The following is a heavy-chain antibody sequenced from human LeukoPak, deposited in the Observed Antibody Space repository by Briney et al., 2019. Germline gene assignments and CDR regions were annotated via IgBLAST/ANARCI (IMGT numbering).Heavy chain of an antibody. J-gene: IGHJ5*02. V-gene: IGHV4-34*01. CDR3: ATSGGPINWFDP. Sequence: AETLSLTCAVYGGSLSGYYWGWISQHPGKGLQWIGEVNHSGSTNYNPSLKSRVTISVDTSKNQFSLKLSSVTAADTAVYYCATSGGPINWFDPWGQGTLVTVSS. CDR1: GGSLSGYY. CDR2: VNHSGST. D-gene: IGHD3-10*01.